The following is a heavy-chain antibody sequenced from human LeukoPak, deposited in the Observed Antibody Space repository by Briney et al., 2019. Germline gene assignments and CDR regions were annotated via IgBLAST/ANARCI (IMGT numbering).Heavy chain of an antibody. V-gene: IGHV1-69*04. CDR2: IIPILGIA. Sequence: GASVKVSCKASGGTFSSYAISWVRQAPGQGLEWMGRIIPILGIANYAQKFQGRVTITADKSTSTAYMELSSLRSEDTAVYYCARGNQLVGHDYWGQGTLVTVSS. J-gene: IGHJ4*02. CDR3: ARGNQLVGHDY. D-gene: IGHD2-15*01. CDR1: GGTFSSYA.